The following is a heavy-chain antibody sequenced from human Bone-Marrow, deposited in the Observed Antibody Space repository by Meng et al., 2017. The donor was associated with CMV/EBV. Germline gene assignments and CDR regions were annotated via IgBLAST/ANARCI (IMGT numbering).Heavy chain of an antibody. CDR3: ARDQGLVFGEVIPYFDY. V-gene: IGHV3-21*01. J-gene: IGHJ4*02. Sequence: GGSLRLSCAASGFSFERYGINWVRQAPGKGLEWVSSISSSSHIHYADSVKGRFTISRDYATNSVFLQMNTLRVDDTALYYCARDQGLVFGEVIPYFDYWGQGTPVTVSS. D-gene: IGHD3-10*01. CDR2: ISSSSHI. CDR1: GFSFERYG.